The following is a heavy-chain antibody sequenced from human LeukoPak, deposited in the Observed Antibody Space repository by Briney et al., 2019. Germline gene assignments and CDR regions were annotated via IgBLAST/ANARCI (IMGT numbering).Heavy chain of an antibody. V-gene: IGHV1-69*05. CDR1: GGTFSNYA. D-gene: IGHD3-22*01. CDR2: FMLIFGTA. CDR3: SRGESYTSRGYFY. Sequence: SVKVSCKASGGTFSNYAISWVRQAPGPGLEWRGRFMLIFGTANHAQKCQGRVTITTDESTTTAYMELSSPKSQDTTGYYSSRGESYTSRGYFYWGQGTLVTGSS. J-gene: IGHJ4*02.